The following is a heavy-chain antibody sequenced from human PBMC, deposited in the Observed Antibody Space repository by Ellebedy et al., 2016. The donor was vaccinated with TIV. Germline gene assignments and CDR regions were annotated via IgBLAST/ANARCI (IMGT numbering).Heavy chain of an antibody. CDR2: IYYSGST. CDR1: GGSISSSSYY. V-gene: IGHV4-39*01. D-gene: IGHD6-13*01. Sequence: MPGGSLRLSCTVSGGSISSSSYYWGWIRQPPGKGLEWIGSIYYSGSTYYNPSLKSRVTISVDTSKNQFSLELSSVTAADTAVYYCARMDSSWYRGGYYYGMDVWGQGTTVTVSS. CDR3: ARMDSSWYRGGYYYGMDV. J-gene: IGHJ6*02.